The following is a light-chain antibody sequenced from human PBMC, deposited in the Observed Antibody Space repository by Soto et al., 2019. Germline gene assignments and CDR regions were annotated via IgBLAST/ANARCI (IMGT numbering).Light chain of an antibody. CDR1: SMDVGGYNY. CDR3: SSYTSSSTYV. J-gene: IGLJ1*01. V-gene: IGLV2-14*01. CDR2: DVS. Sequence: QSVLTQPPSLSGSPGQSLTFSCPGTSMDVGGYNYVSWYQQHPGKAPKLMIYDVSNRPSGVSNRFSGSKSGNTASLTISGLQAEDEADYYCSSYTSSSTYVFGTGTKVTVL.